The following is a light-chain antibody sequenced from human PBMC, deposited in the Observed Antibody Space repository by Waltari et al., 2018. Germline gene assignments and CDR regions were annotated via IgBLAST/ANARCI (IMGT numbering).Light chain of an antibody. CDR3: QPYKNWPPT. J-gene: IGKJ2*01. CDR2: GAT. V-gene: IGKV3-15*01. CDR1: QSVSSN. Sequence: EIVMTQSPATLSVSPGERATLSCRASQSVSSNLAWYQQKPGQAPRLLIYGATTRATGIPARFSGSGSGTEFTLTISSMQSEDFAVYYCQPYKNWPPTVGQGTKLEI.